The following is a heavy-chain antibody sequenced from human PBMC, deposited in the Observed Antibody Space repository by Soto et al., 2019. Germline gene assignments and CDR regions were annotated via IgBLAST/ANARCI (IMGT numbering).Heavy chain of an antibody. CDR1: GFTFSSYG. CDR3: AKDSVVATIRIYGY. Sequence: PGGSLRLSCAASGFTFSSYGMHWVRQAPGKGLEWVAIISEDGRNKYYADSVQGRFTISRDNSKNTVYLQMNSLRAEDTAAYYCAKDSVVATIRIYGYWGQGSRFTVSS. J-gene: IGHJ4*02. CDR2: ISEDGRNK. D-gene: IGHD5-12*01. V-gene: IGHV3-30*18.